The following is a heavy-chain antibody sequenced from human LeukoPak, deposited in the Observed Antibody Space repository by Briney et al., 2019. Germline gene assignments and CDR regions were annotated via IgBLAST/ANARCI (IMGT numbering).Heavy chain of an antibody. V-gene: IGHV4-39*01. J-gene: IGHJ4*02. CDR3: ARQVTMIVVVITQQQFDY. Sequence: SETLSLTCTVSGGSISSSSYYWGWLRQPPGKGLEWIGCIYYSGSTYYNPSLKSRVTISVDTSKNQFSLKLSSVTAADTAVYYCARQVTMIVVVITQQQFDYWGQGTLVTVSS. CDR2: IYYSGST. D-gene: IGHD3-22*01. CDR1: GGSISSSSYY.